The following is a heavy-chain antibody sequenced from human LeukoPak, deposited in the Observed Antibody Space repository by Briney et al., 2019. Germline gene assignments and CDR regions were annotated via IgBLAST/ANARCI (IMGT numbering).Heavy chain of an antibody. CDR2: IRYDGSNK. J-gene: IGHJ4*02. CDR3: AKVWIARGVMSPDDY. CDR1: GFTFSSYG. D-gene: IGHD3-10*01. V-gene: IGHV3-30*02. Sequence: GGSLRLSCAASGFTFSSYGMHWVRQAPGKGLEWVAFIRYDGSNKYYADSVKGRFTISRDNSKNTLYLQMNSLRAEDTAVYYCAKVWIARGVMSPDDYWGQGTLVTVSS.